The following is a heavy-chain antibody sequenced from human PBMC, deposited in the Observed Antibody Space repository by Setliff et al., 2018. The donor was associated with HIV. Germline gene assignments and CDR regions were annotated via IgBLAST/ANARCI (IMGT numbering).Heavy chain of an antibody. CDR3: ANTRFDRAFDI. CDR1: GGTFSRYA. D-gene: IGHD3-16*01. Sequence: SVKVSCKASGGTFSRYAISWVRQAPGQGLEWMGGIIPILGIANYAQKFQGRVTITTDESTSTAYMELSSLRSEDTAVYYCANTRFDRAFDIWGQGTMVTVSS. CDR2: IIPILGIA. V-gene: IGHV1-69*10. J-gene: IGHJ3*02.